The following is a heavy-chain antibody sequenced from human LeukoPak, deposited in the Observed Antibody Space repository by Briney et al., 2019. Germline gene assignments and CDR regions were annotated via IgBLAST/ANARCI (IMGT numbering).Heavy chain of an antibody. D-gene: IGHD3-10*01. CDR1: GGTFSSYA. CDR3: ARDCVRITMVRGVIMAGAFDI. Sequence: SVKVSCKASGGTFSSYAISWVRQAPGQGLEWMGGIIPIFGTANYAQKFQGRVTITADESTSTAYMELSSLRSEDTAVYYCARDCVRITMVRGVIMAGAFDIWGQGSMVTVSS. CDR2: IIPIFGTA. J-gene: IGHJ3*02. V-gene: IGHV1-69*13.